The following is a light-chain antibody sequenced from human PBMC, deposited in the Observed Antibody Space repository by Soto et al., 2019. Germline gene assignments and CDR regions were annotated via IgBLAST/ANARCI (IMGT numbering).Light chain of an antibody. Sequence: QSVLGQPPSASGTPGQRVTISCSGSSSNIVRNNVNWYQQVPGTAPKLLIYGNYQRPSGVPDRFSGSKSGTSASLAISGLQSEDEADYYCAAWDDRLNAWLFGGGTKLTVL. V-gene: IGLV1-44*01. CDR3: AAWDDRLNAWL. CDR1: SSNIVRNN. J-gene: IGLJ3*02. CDR2: GNY.